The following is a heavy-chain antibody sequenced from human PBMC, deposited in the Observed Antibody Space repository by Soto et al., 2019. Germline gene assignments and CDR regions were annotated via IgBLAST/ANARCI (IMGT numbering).Heavy chain of an antibody. D-gene: IGHD3-10*01. V-gene: IGHV3-30*18. CDR2: ISYDGSNK. J-gene: IGHJ6*02. Sequence: QVQLVESGGGVVQPGRSLRLSCAASGFTFSSYGMHWVRQAPGKGLEWVAVISYDGSNKYYADSVKGRFTISRDNSKNXLYLQMNSLRAEDTAVYYCAKDGYGSGSYYYGMDVWGQGTTVTVSS. CDR1: GFTFSSYG. CDR3: AKDGYGSGSYYYGMDV.